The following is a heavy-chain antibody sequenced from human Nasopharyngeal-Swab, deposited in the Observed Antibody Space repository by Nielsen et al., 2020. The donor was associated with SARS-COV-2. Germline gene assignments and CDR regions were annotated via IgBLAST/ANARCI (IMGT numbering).Heavy chain of an antibody. CDR2: ISSSSSYI. CDR1: GFIFSSYS. V-gene: IGHV3-21*01. D-gene: IGHD4-11*01. CDR3: ARADAYSNYGSLDY. Sequence: GGSLRLSCAASGFIFSSYSMNWVRQAPGKGLEWVSYISSSSSYIYYADSVKGRFTISRDNAKNSLYLQMDSLRAEDTAVFYCARADAYSNYGSLDYWGQGTLVTVSS. J-gene: IGHJ4*02.